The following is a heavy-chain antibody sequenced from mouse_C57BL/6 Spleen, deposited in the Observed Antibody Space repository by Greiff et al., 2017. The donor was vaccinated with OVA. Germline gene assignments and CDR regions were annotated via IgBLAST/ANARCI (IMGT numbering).Heavy chain of an antibody. D-gene: IGHD2-4*01. CDR1: GYTFTSYW. V-gene: IGHV1-55*01. CDR2: IYPGSGST. CDR3: ARGLIYYDYDGFAY. J-gene: IGHJ3*01. Sequence: QVQMKQPGAELVKPGASVKMSCQASGYTFTSYWITWVKQRPGQGLEWIGDIYPGSGSTNYNEKFKSKATLTVDTSSSTAYMQLSSLTSEDSAVYYCARGLIYYDYDGFAYWGQGTLVTVSA.